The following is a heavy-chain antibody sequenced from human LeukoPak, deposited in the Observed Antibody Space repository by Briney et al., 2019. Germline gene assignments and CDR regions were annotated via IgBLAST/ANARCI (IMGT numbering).Heavy chain of an antibody. CDR3: ASFFFCGYDILTGYYPPYYYYYGMDV. J-gene: IGHJ6*02. V-gene: IGHV1-18*01. D-gene: IGHD3-9*01. Sequence: ASVKVSCKASGYTFTSYGISWVRQAPGQGLEWMGWISAYNGNTNYAQKLQGRVTMTTDTSTSTTYMELRSLRSDDTAVYYCASFFFCGYDILTGYYPPYYYYYGMDVWGQGTTVTVSS. CDR2: ISAYNGNT. CDR1: GYTFTSYG.